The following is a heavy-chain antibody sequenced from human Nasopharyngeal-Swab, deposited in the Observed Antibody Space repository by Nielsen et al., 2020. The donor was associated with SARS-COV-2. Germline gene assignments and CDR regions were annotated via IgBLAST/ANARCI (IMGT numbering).Heavy chain of an antibody. CDR2: ISYDGSNK. D-gene: IGHD5-24*01. CDR3: ASTGQRDWLDP. CDR1: GFTFSTYA. V-gene: IGHV3-30-3*01. J-gene: IGHJ5*02. Sequence: GGSLRLSCAASGFTFSTYAMHWVRQAPGKGLEWVAFISYDGSNKYYADSVKGRFTISRDNSKNTLYLQMNSLRAEDTAVYCCASTGQRDWLDPWGQGTLVTVSS.